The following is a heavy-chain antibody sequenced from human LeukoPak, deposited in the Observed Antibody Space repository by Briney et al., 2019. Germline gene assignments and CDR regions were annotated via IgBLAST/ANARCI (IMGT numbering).Heavy chain of an antibody. V-gene: IGHV3-64D*06. CDR3: VIVRGYFDSSGSDY. CDR1: GFTFSSYT. D-gene: IGHD3-9*01. J-gene: IGHJ4*02. CDR2: ITSNGGSA. Sequence: GGSLRLSCSSSGFTFSSYTIHWLRQAPGKGLEFVSAITSNGGSAYYADSVKGRFTISRDNSKNTVYLQMSSLRAEDTAVYYCVIVRGYFDSSGSDYWGQGTLVTVSS.